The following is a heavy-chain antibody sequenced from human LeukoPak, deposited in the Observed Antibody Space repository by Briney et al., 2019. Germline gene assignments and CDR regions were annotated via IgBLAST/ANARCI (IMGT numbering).Heavy chain of an antibody. Sequence: GGSLRLSCAASGFTFSSYSMNWVRQAPGKGLEWVSSITSTSSYINYADSVKGRFTISRDNAKNSLYLQLNSLRAEDTAVYYCAREDRYFDLYYYYYMDVWGKGTTVTVSS. J-gene: IGHJ6*03. D-gene: IGHD3-9*01. CDR3: AREDRYFDLYYYYYMDV. CDR2: ITSTSSYI. V-gene: IGHV3-21*01. CDR1: GFTFSSYS.